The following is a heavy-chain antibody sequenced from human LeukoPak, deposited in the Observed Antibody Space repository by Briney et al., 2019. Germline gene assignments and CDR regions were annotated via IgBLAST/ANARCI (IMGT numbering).Heavy chain of an antibody. Sequence: ASVKVSCKVSGYTLTELSMHWVRQAPGKGLEWMGGFDPEDGEAIYAQKFQGRVTMTEDTSTDTAYMELSSLRSEDTAVYYCATGHYYDSSGIKFDYWGQGTLVTASS. CDR2: FDPEDGEA. V-gene: IGHV1-24*01. D-gene: IGHD3-22*01. CDR3: ATGHYYDSSGIKFDY. J-gene: IGHJ4*02. CDR1: GYTLTELS.